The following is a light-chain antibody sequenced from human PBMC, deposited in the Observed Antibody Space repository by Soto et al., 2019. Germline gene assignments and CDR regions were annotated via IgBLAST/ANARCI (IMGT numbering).Light chain of an antibody. V-gene: IGLV2-18*02. J-gene: IGLJ3*02. Sequence: QSALTQPPSVSGSPGQSVTISCSGTNSDIGSYNRVSWYQQPPGTAPKLIIYEVSHRPSGVPARFSGSKSANAASLTISGLQAEDEADYYCSSYTTSSTLVFGGGTKLTVL. CDR1: NSDIGSYNR. CDR2: EVS. CDR3: SSYTTSSTLV.